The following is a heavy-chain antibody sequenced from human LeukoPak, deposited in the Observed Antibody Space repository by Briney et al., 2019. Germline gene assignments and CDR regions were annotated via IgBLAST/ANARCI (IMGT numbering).Heavy chain of an antibody. V-gene: IGHV3-33*08. CDR2: IWYDGSNK. CDR3: ARDERATGALYYFDY. D-gene: IGHD5-12*01. Sequence: GGSLRLSCAASGFTFARFAMTWVRQAPGKGLEWVVVIWYDGSNKYYADSVKGRFTISRDNSKNTLYLQMNSLRAEDTAVYYCARDERATGALYYFDYWGQGTLVTVSS. J-gene: IGHJ4*02. CDR1: GFTFARFA.